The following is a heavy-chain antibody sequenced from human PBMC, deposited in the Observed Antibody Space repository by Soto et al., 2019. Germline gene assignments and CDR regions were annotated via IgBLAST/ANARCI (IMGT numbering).Heavy chain of an antibody. J-gene: IGHJ6*02. CDR1: GYTLTELS. CDR2: FDPEDGET. V-gene: IGHV1-24*01. D-gene: IGHD3-10*01. CDR3: ATALKTETKRGYYYYGLDV. Sequence: ASVKVSCKVSGYTLTELSMHWVRQAPGKGLEWMGGFDPEDGETIYAQKFQGRVTMTEDTSTDTAYMELSSLRSEDTAVYYCATALKTETKRGYYYYGLDVWGQGTTVTVSS.